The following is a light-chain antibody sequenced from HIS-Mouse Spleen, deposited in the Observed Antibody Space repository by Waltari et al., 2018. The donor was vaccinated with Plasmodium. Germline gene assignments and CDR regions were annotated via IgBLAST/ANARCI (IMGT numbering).Light chain of an antibody. CDR1: KLGDKS. CDR3: QAWDSSTVV. J-gene: IGLJ2*01. Sequence: YELTQPPSVSVSPGQTASITCSGDKLGDKSACWYQPKPGQSPVLVIYQDSKRPSGIPERFSGSNSGNTATLTISGTQAMDEADYYCQAWDSSTVVFGGGTKLTVL. CDR2: QDS. V-gene: IGLV3-1*01.